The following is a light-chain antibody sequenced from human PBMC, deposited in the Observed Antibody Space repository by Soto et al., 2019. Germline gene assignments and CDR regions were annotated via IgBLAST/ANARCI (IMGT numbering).Light chain of an antibody. CDR2: SSS. J-gene: IGKJ3*01. V-gene: IGKV1-39*01. CDR1: QSISEF. Sequence: DIQMTQSPPSLSASVGDSVTITCRSSQSISEFLSWYQQKPGKAPKLLISSSSRVEAGAPSRFGATGSGTEFTLTISRLQPEDFATYFCQQYDRSPFTFGPGTTVDV. CDR3: QQYDRSPFT.